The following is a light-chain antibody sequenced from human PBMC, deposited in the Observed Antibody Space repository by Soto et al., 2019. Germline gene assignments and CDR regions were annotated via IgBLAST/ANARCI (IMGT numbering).Light chain of an antibody. Sequence: EIVLTQSPGTISLSPRERPTLSCRAIPSVSSSYLAWYQQKPGQAPRLLIYGASSRATGIPDRFSGSGSGTDFTLTISRLEPEDFAVYYCQQYGSSPPITFGQGTRLEIK. V-gene: IGKV3-20*01. CDR2: GAS. J-gene: IGKJ5*01. CDR1: PSVSSSY. CDR3: QQYGSSPPIT.